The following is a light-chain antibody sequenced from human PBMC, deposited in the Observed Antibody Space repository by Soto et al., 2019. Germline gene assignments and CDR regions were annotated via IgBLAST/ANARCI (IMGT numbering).Light chain of an antibody. V-gene: IGKV3-11*01. J-gene: IGKJ1*01. CDR1: QSVSSY. Sequence: EIVLTQSPATLSLSPGERATISYRARQSVSSYFAWYQQKQGQAPRLLIYDASSRASGIPARISGNGSGTDFPFTISSLEPEDFGVYYCQQRSDWALKFGQGTRVDI. CDR2: DAS. CDR3: QQRSDWALK.